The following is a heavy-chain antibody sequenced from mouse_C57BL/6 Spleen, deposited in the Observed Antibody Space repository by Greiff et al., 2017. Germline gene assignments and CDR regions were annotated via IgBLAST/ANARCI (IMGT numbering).Heavy chain of an antibody. CDR2: IYPGDGDT. CDR1: GYAFSSSW. CDR3: ARERWFDFDY. J-gene: IGHJ2*01. Sequence: VKLQESGPELVKPGASVKISCKASGYAFSSSWMNWVKQRPGKGLEWIGRIYPGDGDTNYNGKFKGKATLTAYKSSSTAYMQLSSLTSEDSAVYFCARERWFDFDYWGQGTTLTVSS. V-gene: IGHV1-82*01. D-gene: IGHD2-3*01.